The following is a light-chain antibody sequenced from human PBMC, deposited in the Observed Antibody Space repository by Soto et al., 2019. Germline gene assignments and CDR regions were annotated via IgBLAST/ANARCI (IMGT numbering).Light chain of an antibody. V-gene: IGKV1-39*01. CDR1: QDISNY. J-gene: IGKJ3*01. Sequence: DIQMTQSPSSLSASVGDRVTITCQASQDISNYLNWYQQKPGKAPKLLIYAASSLQSGVPSRFSGSGSGTDFTLTISSLQPEDFATYYCQQSYSTSRTFGPGTKVDIK. CDR3: QQSYSTSRT. CDR2: AAS.